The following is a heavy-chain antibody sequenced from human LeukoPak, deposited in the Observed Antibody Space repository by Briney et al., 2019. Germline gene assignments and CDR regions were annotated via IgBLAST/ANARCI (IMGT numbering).Heavy chain of an antibody. CDR3: ARVPRSYYYYYYMDV. V-gene: IGHV1-2*04. Sequence: GASVKVSCKASGYTFTGYYMHWVRQAPGQGLEWMGWINPNSGGTNYAQKFQGWVTMTRDTPISTAYMELSRLRSDDTAVYYCARVPRSYYYYYYMDVWGKGTTVTVSS. CDR2: INPNSGGT. J-gene: IGHJ6*03. CDR1: GYTFTGYY.